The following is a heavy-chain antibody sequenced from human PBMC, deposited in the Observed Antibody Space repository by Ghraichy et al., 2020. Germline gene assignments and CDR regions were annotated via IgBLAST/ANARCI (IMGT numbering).Heavy chain of an antibody. Sequence: SETLSLTCTVSGGSISSYYWSWIRQPPGKGLEWIGYIYYSGSTNYNPSLKSRVTISVDTSKNQFSLKLSSVTAADTAVYYCARSPTFSSSFLKNWGQGTLVTVSS. CDR2: IYYSGST. CDR3: ARSPTFSSSFLKN. J-gene: IGHJ4*02. D-gene: IGHD6-13*01. CDR1: GGSISSYY. V-gene: IGHV4-59*01.